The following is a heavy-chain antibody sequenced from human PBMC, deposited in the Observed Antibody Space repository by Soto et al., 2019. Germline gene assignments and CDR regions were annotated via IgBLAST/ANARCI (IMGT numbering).Heavy chain of an antibody. CDR3: ARSTTGFVLIDY. D-gene: IGHD4-17*01. J-gene: IGHJ4*02. CDR2: INAGNGNT. Sequence: ASVKVSCKASGYTFTSYAMHWVRQAPGQRLEWMGWINAGNGNTKYSQKFQGRVTITRDTSASTAYMELSSLRSEDTAVYYCARSTTGFVLIDYWGQGTLVTVSS. V-gene: IGHV1-3*01. CDR1: GYTFTSYA.